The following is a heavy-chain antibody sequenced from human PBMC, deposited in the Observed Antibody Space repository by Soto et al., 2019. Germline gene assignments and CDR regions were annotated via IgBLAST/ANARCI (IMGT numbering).Heavy chain of an antibody. CDR2: ISGSGDNT. Sequence: GGSLRLSGAASKFTFSTYAMPWVRQAPVKGLERVSDISGSGDNTYYADSVKGRFTISRDKSKSTLYLQMNSRRAEDTAVYYCAKVMVHCTGTRCARYFEKWGRGTLVNVSS. J-gene: IGHJ4*02. V-gene: IGHV3-23*01. CDR3: AKVMVHCTGTRCARYFEK. D-gene: IGHD2-8*02. CDR1: KFTFSTYA.